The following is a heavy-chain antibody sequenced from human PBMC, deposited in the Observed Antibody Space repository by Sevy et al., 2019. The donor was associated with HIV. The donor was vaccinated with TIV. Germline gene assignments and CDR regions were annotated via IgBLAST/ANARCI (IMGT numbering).Heavy chain of an antibody. CDR2: LSCGCGEI. D-gene: IGHD2-8*01. V-gene: IGHV3-23*01. Sequence: RGSLRLSCAASGFTFSKYSMSWVRQPPGKGLEWVSTLSCGCGEINYADSVKGRFTISRDNSKSSVYLQMNNLRPEDTAVYYCAREGCTKPHDYWGQGTLVTVSS. CDR3: AREGCTKPHDY. CDR1: GFTFSKYS. J-gene: IGHJ4*02.